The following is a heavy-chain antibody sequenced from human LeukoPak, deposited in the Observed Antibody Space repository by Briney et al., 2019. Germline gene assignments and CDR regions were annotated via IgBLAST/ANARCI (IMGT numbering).Heavy chain of an antibody. CDR1: GGSISSYY. Sequence: SETLSLTCTVSGGSISSYYWSWIRQPPGKGLEWVGYIYYSGSTNYNPSLKSRVTISVDTSKNQFSLKLSSVTAADTAVYYCASYSYYYDSSGYFDYWGQGTLVTVSS. J-gene: IGHJ4*02. V-gene: IGHV4-59*01. D-gene: IGHD3-22*01. CDR2: IYYSGST. CDR3: ASYSYYYDSSGYFDY.